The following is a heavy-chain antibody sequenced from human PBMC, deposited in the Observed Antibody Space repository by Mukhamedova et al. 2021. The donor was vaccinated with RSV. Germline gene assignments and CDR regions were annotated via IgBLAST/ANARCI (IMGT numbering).Heavy chain of an antibody. V-gene: IGHV3-30-3*01. CDR2: ISYDGIHK. D-gene: IGHD4-23*01. Sequence: GKGLEWVAVISYDGIHKYYTDSVKGRFTISRDNSRNTLYLQMSGLRTEDTAEYYCAVDYTGNLDYWCQGTLVSVSS. J-gene: IGHJ4*02. CDR3: AVDYTGNLDY.